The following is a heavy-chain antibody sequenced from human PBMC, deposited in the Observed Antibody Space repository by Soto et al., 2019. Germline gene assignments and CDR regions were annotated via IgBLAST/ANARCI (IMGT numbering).Heavy chain of an antibody. CDR1: GGSISSSSYY. CDR2: IYYSGST. Sequence: SETLSLTCTVSGGSISSSSYYWGWIRQPPGKGLEWIGSIYYSGSTYYNPSLKSRVTISVDTSKNQFSLKLSSVTAADTAVYYCARHKAYCSSTSCELWYYYYYYMDVWGKGTTVTVSS. CDR3: ARHKAYCSSTSCELWYYYYYYMDV. J-gene: IGHJ6*03. V-gene: IGHV4-39*01. D-gene: IGHD2-2*01.